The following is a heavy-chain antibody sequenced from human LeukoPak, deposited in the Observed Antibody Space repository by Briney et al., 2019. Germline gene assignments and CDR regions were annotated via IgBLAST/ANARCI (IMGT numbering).Heavy chain of an antibody. Sequence: GGSLRLSCAVSGFTFSSCSMNWVRQAPGKGLEWVSYISSGSSSIYYADSVKGRFTISRDNAENSLYLQMNSLRDEDTAVYYCAGGRATGRSGGDYWGQGTLVTVSS. CDR2: ISSGSSSI. J-gene: IGHJ4*02. CDR3: AGGRATGRSGGDY. CDR1: GFTFSSCS. D-gene: IGHD3-9*01. V-gene: IGHV3-48*02.